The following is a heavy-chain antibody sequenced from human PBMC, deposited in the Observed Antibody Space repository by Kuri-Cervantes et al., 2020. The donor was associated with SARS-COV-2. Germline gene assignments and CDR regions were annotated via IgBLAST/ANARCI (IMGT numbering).Heavy chain of an antibody. CDR3: AREKLRYFDWSKPPTPKYYFDY. Sequence: ASVKVSCKASGYTFTSYGISWVRQAPGQGLEWMGWISAYNGNTNYAQKLQGRVTMTTDTSTSTAYMELRSLRSDDTAVYYCAREKLRYFDWSKPPTPKYYFDYWGQGTLVTVSS. J-gene: IGHJ4*02. D-gene: IGHD3-9*01. V-gene: IGHV1-18*01. CDR1: GYTFTSYG. CDR2: ISAYNGNT.